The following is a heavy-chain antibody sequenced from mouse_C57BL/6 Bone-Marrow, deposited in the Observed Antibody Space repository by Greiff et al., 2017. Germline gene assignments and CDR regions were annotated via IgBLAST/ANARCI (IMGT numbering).Heavy chain of an antibody. Sequence: QVQLQQSGAELMKPGASVKLSCKATGYTFTGYWLEWVKQRPGHGLEWIGEILPGSGSTHYNEKFQGKATFTVYTSSITAYMQLSSLTTEDSAIYYCASYDSSYGAMDYWGQGTSVTVSS. CDR2: ILPGSGST. CDR1: GYTFTGYW. V-gene: IGHV1-9*01. D-gene: IGHD1-1*01. CDR3: ASYDSSYGAMDY. J-gene: IGHJ4*01.